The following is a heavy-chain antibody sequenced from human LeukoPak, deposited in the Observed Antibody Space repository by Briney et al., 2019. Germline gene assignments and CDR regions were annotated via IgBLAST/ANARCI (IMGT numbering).Heavy chain of an antibody. J-gene: IGHJ6*02. CDR3: AKSVAIYFYYGLDV. D-gene: IGHD3-3*01. CDR1: QFTFSNYA. Sequence: GGSLRLSCAASQFTFSNYAMSWVRQAPGKGLEWVSAISGSGGSTYYADSVKGRFTISRDNSKNTLYLQMNSLRAEDTAVYYCAKSVAIYFYYGLDVWGQGTTVAVSS. V-gene: IGHV3-23*01. CDR2: ISGSGGST.